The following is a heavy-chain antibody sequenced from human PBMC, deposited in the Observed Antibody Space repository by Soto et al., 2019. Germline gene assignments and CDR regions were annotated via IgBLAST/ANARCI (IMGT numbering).Heavy chain of an antibody. D-gene: IGHD1-26*01. V-gene: IGHV1-69*06. Sequence: QVQLVQSGAELKKPGSSVNVSCAASGGTFKTYTINWVRQAPGQGLEWIGQIIPMYDSANYAQRFQGRVTISADKSTNIAYMELSGLRSEDTALYYCATWRTYSGSDCCDYWVQGTLVSVSS. J-gene: IGHJ4*02. CDR2: IIPMYDSA. CDR3: ATWRTYSGSDCCDY. CDR1: GGTFKTYT.